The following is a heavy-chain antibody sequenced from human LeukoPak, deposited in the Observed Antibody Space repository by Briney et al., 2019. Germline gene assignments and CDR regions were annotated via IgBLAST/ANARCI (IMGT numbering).Heavy chain of an antibody. CDR3: ARPSGSYFRYDAFDI. V-gene: IGHV3-15*01. Sequence: PGGSLRLSCAASGFTFSNAWMSWVRQAPGKGLEWVGRIKSKTDGGTTDYAAPVKGRFTISRDNSKNTLYLQMNSLRAEDTAVYYCARPSGSYFRYDAFDIWGQGTMVTVSS. D-gene: IGHD1-26*01. J-gene: IGHJ3*02. CDR2: IKSKTDGGTT. CDR1: GFTFSNAW.